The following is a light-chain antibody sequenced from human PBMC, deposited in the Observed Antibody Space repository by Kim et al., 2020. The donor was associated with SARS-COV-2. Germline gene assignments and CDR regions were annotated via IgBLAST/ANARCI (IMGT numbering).Light chain of an antibody. CDR3: QVWDSSSDHPYV. J-gene: IGLJ1*01. CDR1: NIGSKS. V-gene: IGLV3-21*04. Sequence: PRKAARVTRGGNNIGSKSVHWYQQKPGQAPVLVIYYDSDRPSGIPERFSGSNSGNTATLTISRVEAGDEADYYCQVWDSSSDHPYVFGTGTKVTVL. CDR2: YDS.